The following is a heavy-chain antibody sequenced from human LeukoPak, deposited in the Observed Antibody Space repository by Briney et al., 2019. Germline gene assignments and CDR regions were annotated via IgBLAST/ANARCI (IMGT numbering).Heavy chain of an antibody. CDR2: IYWDDDK. D-gene: IGHD5-24*01. Sequence: KESGPTLVKPTQTLTLTCTFSGFSLSTSGVGVGWIRQPPGKALEWLALIYWDDDKRYSPSLKSRLTITKDTSKNQVVLTMTNMDPVDTATYYCTHRRDGYNLYYFDYWGQGTLVTVSS. CDR1: GFSLSTSGVG. J-gene: IGHJ4*02. V-gene: IGHV2-5*02. CDR3: THRRDGYNLYYFDY.